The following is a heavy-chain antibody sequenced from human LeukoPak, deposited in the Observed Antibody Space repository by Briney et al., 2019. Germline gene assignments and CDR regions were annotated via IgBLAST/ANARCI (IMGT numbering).Heavy chain of an antibody. Sequence: GGSLGLSCAASGFTFSDYYMNWIRQAPGKGLEWVSYLSGSSSYTNYADSVRGRFTISRDNAKNSLYLQMNSLRAEDTAVYYCARADRSLGIDYWGQGTLVTVSS. CDR2: LSGSSSYT. CDR1: GFTFSDYY. J-gene: IGHJ4*02. CDR3: ARADRSLGIDY. D-gene: IGHD6-19*01. V-gene: IGHV3-11*05.